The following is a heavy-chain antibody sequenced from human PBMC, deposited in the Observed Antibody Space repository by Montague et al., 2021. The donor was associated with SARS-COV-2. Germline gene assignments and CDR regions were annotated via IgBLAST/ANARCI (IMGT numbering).Heavy chain of an antibody. V-gene: IGHV4-59*08. Sequence: SETLSLTCTVSGGSISNYHWNWIRQPPGKGLEWIAYIYYSGSTNYNPSLQSRVTISVDTSRNQFSLRLTSVTAADTAVCYCARQLRVRRTWQVGDYNHYGRDVWGQGTTVSVSS. CDR2: IYYSGST. CDR3: ARQLRVRRTWQVGDYNHYGRDV. CDR1: GGSISNYH. J-gene: IGHJ6*02. D-gene: IGHD3-10*01.